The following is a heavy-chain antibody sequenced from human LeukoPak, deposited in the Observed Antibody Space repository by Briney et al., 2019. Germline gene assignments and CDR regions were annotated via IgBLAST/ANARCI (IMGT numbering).Heavy chain of an antibody. Sequence: ASVKVSCKASGYTFTTYYIHWVRQAPGQGLEWMGIISPSGGSTSYAQKFQGRVTMTRDTSTSTVYMELSSLRAEDTAVYYCTRTYYYDSSGYYYGRDAFDIWGQGTMVTVSS. CDR2: ISPSGGST. J-gene: IGHJ3*02. D-gene: IGHD3-22*01. CDR3: TRTYYYDSSGYYYGRDAFDI. CDR1: GYTFTTYY. V-gene: IGHV1-46*01.